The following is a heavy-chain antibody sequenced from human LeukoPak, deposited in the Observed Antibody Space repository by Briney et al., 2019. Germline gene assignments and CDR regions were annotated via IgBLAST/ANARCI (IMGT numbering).Heavy chain of an antibody. V-gene: IGHV1-2*02. CDR3: ARDAEPLRFLEWFPTDY. CDR2: INPNSGGT. D-gene: IGHD3-3*01. CDR1: GYTFTGCY. Sequence: GASVKVSCKASGYTFTGCYMHWVRQAPGQGLEWMGWINPNSGGTNYAQKFQGRVTMTRDTSISTAYMELSRLRSDDTAVYYCARDAEPLRFLEWFPTDYWGQGTLVTVSS. J-gene: IGHJ4*02.